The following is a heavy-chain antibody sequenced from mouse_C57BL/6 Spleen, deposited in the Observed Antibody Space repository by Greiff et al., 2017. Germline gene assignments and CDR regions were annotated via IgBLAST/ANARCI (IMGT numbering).Heavy chain of an antibody. Sequence: EVKLQESGPGLVKPSQSLSLTCSVTGYSITSGYYWNWIRQFPGNKLEWMGYISYDGSNNYNPSLKNRISITRDTSKNQFFLKLNSVTTEDTATYYCARGEPYYAMDYWGQGTSVTVSS. CDR3: ARGEPYYAMDY. J-gene: IGHJ4*01. CDR2: ISYDGSN. V-gene: IGHV3-6*01. CDR1: GYSITSGYY.